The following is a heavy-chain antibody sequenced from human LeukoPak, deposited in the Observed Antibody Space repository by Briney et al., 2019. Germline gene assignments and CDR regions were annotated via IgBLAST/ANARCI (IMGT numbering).Heavy chain of an antibody. V-gene: IGHV1-58*01. J-gene: IGHJ4*02. D-gene: IGHD4-23*01. CDR2: IGVAGGNT. CDR1: GFTFSNSA. CDR3: AAEGARGLYGGNVGGLDY. Sequence: SVKVSCKTSGFTFSNSAVQWVRQARGQRLEWIGRIGVAGGNTNYAQKVQDRITITRDKPTSTAYMELSSLRSEDTAVYYCAAEGARGLYGGNVGGLDYWGQGTLVTVSS.